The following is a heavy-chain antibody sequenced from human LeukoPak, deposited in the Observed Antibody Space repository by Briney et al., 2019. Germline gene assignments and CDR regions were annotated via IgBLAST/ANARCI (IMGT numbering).Heavy chain of an antibody. Sequence: PSETLSLTCTVSGGSISSSSYYWGWIRQPPGKGLEWIGEINHSGSTNYNPSLKSRVTISVDTSKNQFSLKLSSVTAADTAVYYCARGSTLWGSSTHFDYWGQGTLVTVSS. J-gene: IGHJ4*02. V-gene: IGHV4-39*07. D-gene: IGHD3-16*01. CDR3: ARGSTLWGSSTHFDY. CDR2: INHSGST. CDR1: GGSISSSSYY.